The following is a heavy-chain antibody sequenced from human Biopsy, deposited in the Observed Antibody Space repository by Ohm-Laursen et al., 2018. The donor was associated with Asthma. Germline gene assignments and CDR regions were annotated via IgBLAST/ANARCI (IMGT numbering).Heavy chain of an antibody. CDR1: GYSPTDLS. D-gene: IGHD6-19*01. CDR2: IMTVFGTT. Sequence: ASVKVSCKISGYSPTDLSMHWVRQAPGQGLEWLGGIMTVFGTTNYAQKFQGRVTITADEPTSTAYMEVTSLRSEDTAIYYCARCQVGYSSGWSLLLKKIYYSGMDVWGQGTAVTVSS. J-gene: IGHJ6*02. CDR3: ARCQVGYSSGWSLLLKKIYYSGMDV. V-gene: IGHV1-69*13.